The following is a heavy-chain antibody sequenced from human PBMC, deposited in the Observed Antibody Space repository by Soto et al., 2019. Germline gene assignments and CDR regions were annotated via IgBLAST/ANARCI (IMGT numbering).Heavy chain of an antibody. CDR3: AKDGLPVYYYDSSGYFDY. Sequence: GGSLRLSCAASGFTFSSYGMHWVRQAPGKGLEWVAVISYDGSNKYYADSVKGRFTISRDNSKNTLYLQMNSLRAEDTAVYYCAKDGLPVYYYDSSGYFDYWGQGTLVTVSS. CDR2: ISYDGSNK. D-gene: IGHD3-22*01. V-gene: IGHV3-30*18. CDR1: GFTFSSYG. J-gene: IGHJ4*02.